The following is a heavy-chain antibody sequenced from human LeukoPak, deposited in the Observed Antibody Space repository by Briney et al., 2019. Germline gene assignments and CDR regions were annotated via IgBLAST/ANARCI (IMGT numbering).Heavy chain of an antibody. V-gene: IGHV4-4*07. CDR1: GGSIDRYG. Sequence: SETLSLTCNVSGGSIDRYGWSWIRQPAGKGLEWIGRIYDTGTTNYSPSLKSRVTMSVDTPKGQFSLKLTSVTAADTAVYFCARESPIGSARYDYFMDVWGRGTTVTVSS. J-gene: IGHJ6*03. D-gene: IGHD3-16*01. CDR2: IYDTGTT. CDR3: ARESPIGSARYDYFMDV.